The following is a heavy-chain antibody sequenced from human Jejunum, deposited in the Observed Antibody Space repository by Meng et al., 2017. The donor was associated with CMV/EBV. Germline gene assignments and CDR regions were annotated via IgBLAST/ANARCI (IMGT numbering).Heavy chain of an antibody. J-gene: IGHJ4*02. D-gene: IGHD3-3*01. CDR3: ARDPGVDF. CDR2: ISSDATKQ. Sequence: SCVAFGFTFNTFPIHWGRQAPGTVLEWVAVISSDATKQHYAESVKGRFTISRDNSKSTLYLQMNSLRAEDTAVYYCARDPGVDFWGQGTLVTVSS. CDR1: GFTFNTFP. V-gene: IGHV3-30*04.